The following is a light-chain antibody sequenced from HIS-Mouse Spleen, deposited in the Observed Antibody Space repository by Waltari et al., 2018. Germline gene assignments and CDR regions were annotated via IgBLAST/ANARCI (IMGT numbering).Light chain of an antibody. V-gene: IGKV1-5*03. CDR2: KAS. CDR3: QQYNSYSPWT. Sequence: DIQMTQSPSTLSASVGDRVTITCRASQSISSWLAWYQQKPGKARRVLIYKASSLESGVPSRFSGSGSGTEFTLTISSLQPDDFATYYCQQYNSYSPWTFGQGTKVEIK. J-gene: IGKJ1*01. CDR1: QSISSW.